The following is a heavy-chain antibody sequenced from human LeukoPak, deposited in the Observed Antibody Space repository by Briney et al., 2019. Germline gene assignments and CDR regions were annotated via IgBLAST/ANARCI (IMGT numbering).Heavy chain of an antibody. CDR3: VRVVAGKEAY. CDR2: IYNAGATT. D-gene: IGHD6-19*01. CDR1: GFTFSSYS. V-gene: IGHV3-23*01. J-gene: IGHJ4*02. Sequence: GGSLRLSCAASGFTFSSYSMNWVRQAPGKGLEWVSDIYNAGATTYYGDSVKGRFTISRDNSKNILYLQMSRLRAEDTAVYYCVRVVAGKEAYWGQGILVTVSS.